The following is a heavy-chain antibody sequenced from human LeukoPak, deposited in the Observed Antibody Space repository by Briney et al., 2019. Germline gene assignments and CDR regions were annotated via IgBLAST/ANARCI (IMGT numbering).Heavy chain of an antibody. D-gene: IGHD7-27*01. V-gene: IGHV4-30-2*01. J-gene: IGHJ4*02. CDR1: GGSISSGSYS. CDR3: ARFAPRAMGNYLDF. CDR2: IYPRGST. Sequence: SETLSLTCAVSGGSISSGSYSWSWIRQPPGKGLEWIGYIYPRGSTYYNPSLKSRVILSLDKSANQFSLNLSSVTAADTAVYYCARFAPRAMGNYLDFWGQGTLVTVSS.